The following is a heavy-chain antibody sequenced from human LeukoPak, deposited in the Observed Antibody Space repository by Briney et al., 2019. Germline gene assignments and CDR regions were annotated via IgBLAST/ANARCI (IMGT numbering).Heavy chain of an antibody. CDR2: INSDGSST. CDR1: GFTFSSYW. CDR3: ARVATMVRGVINDDAFDI. Sequence: GGSLRLSCAASGFTFSSYWMHWVRQAPGKGLVWVSRINSDGSSTSYADSAKGRFTISRDNAKHTLYLQMNSLRAEDTAVYYCARVATMVRGVINDDAFDIWGQGTMVTVSS. J-gene: IGHJ3*02. D-gene: IGHD3-10*01. V-gene: IGHV3-74*01.